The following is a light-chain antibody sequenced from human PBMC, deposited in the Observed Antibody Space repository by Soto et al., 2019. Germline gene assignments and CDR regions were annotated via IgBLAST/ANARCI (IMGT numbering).Light chain of an antibody. CDR2: KAS. J-gene: IGKJ4*01. Sequence: DIQMTQFPSTLSASVGDRVTITCRASQSISSWLAWYQQKPGKAPKLLIYKASSLESGVPARFSGRRSGTEFTLTISSLQPDDFGTYYCQQYESYSPLTFGGGTKVDIK. CDR1: QSISSW. V-gene: IGKV1-5*03. CDR3: QQYESYSPLT.